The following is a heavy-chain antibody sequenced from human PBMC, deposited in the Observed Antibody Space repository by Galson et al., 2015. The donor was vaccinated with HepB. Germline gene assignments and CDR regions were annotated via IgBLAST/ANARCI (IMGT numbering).Heavy chain of an antibody. CDR2: ISSSSLYV. J-gene: IGHJ6*02. V-gene: IGHV3-21*01. CDR1: GFTLSIYS. Sequence: LRLSCASSGFTLSIYSMNWVRQAPGKGLEWVSSISSSSLYVYYADSVRGRFTVSRDNAKNSHYLQMNSLSAEDTAVYYCARVYGSGSYGYGMDVWGQGTTVTVS. CDR3: ARVYGSGSYGYGMDV. D-gene: IGHD3-10*01.